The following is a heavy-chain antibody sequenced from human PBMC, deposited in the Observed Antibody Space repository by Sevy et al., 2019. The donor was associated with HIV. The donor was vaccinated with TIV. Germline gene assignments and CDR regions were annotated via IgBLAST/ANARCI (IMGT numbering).Heavy chain of an antibody. V-gene: IGHV4-39*02. D-gene: IGHD4-17*01. CDR1: GGSITSSSYY. Sequence: SETLSLTCTVSGGSITSSSYYWAWLRQPPGKGLEWIGSIYYTGSTYYKPSLMSRFAISADRSKIHFFLRLTSVTAADTAGYYCARPSRLYYYYAMDVWGEATAVTVSS. CDR3: ARPSRLYYYYAMDV. CDR2: IYYTGST. J-gene: IGHJ6*04.